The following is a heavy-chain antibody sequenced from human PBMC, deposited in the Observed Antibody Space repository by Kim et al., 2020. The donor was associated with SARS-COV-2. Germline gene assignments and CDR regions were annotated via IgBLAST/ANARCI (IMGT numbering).Heavy chain of an antibody. CDR2: INAANGNT. CDR1: GYTFTNYA. D-gene: IGHD2-15*01. Sequence: ASVKVSCKASGYTFTNYALHWVRQAPGQRLEWMGWINAANGNTQYSQKFQGRVAITRDTSASTAYMELSSLRSEDTALYYCARDEHCGGGSCYINGMGVWGQGTTVTVSS. CDR3: ARDEHCGGGSCYINGMGV. V-gene: IGHV1-3*01. J-gene: IGHJ6*02.